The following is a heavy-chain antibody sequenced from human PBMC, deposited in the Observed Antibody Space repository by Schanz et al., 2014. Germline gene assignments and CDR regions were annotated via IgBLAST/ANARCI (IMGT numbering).Heavy chain of an antibody. CDR1: GFTFISYD. V-gene: IGHV3-33*01. CDR2: IRYDGRNK. J-gene: IGHJ4*02. CDR3: AREYSSYGTVYY. D-gene: IGHD5-12*01. Sequence: QAQLVESGGGVVQPGRSLRLSCVASGFTFISYDIHWVRQAPGKGLEWVAVIRYDGRNKNFVESVKGRFTISRDNSKNTLFLQMDSLRVEDTALYYCAREYSSYGTVYYWGQGTLVTVSS.